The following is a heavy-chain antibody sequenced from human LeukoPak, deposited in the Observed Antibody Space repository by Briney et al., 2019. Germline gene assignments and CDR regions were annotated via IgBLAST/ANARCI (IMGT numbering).Heavy chain of an antibody. J-gene: IGHJ4*02. CDR3: AKGNGYSYGRYYFDY. CDR2: ITASGGNT. Sequence: GGSLRLSCAASGFTFSSYAMGWVRQPPGKGLEWVSAITASGGNTYYADSVKGRFTISRDNSKNTLYLQVNSLRAEDTAVYYCAKGNGYSYGRYYFDYWGQGTLVTVSS. V-gene: IGHV3-23*01. CDR1: GFTFSSYA. D-gene: IGHD5-18*01.